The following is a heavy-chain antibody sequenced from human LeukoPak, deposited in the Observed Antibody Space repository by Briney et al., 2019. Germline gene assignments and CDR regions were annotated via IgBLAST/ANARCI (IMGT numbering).Heavy chain of an antibody. J-gene: IGHJ4*02. Sequence: GGSLRLSCAASGFTFSSYAMNWVRQAPGKGLEWVSTISNSGESTYYADSVKGRFTISRDNSKNTLFLQMNSLRAEDTAVYYCAKAPVTSCRGAFCYPLDSWGQGTLVTVSS. CDR1: GFTFSSYA. V-gene: IGHV3-23*01. D-gene: IGHD2-15*01. CDR3: AKAPVTSCRGAFCYPLDS. CDR2: ISNSGEST.